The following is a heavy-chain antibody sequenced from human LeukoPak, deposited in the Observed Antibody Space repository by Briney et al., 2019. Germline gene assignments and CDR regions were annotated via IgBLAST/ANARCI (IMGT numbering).Heavy chain of an antibody. V-gene: IGHV1-69*05. CDR2: IIPIFGTA. CDR1: GGTFSSYA. J-gene: IGHJ4*02. D-gene: IGHD3-3*01. Sequence: SVKVSCKASGGTFSSYAISWVRQAPGQGLEWMGGIIPIFGTANYAQKFQGRVTITMDESTSTAYMELSSLRSEDTAVYYCARVRLIWSGYSPIRNYFDYWGQGTLVNVSS. CDR3: ARVRLIWSGYSPIRNYFDY.